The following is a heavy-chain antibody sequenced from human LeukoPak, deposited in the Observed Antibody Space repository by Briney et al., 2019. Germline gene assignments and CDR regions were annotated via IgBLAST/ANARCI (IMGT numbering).Heavy chain of an antibody. CDR2: IKQDGSEK. CDR1: GFTFSSYW. CDR3: ARSVDPPLGPIVKGYYFDY. J-gene: IGHJ4*02. D-gene: IGHD1-26*01. Sequence: GESLTLSCAASGFTFSSYWLTWIRQPPGRGLEWMANIKQDGSEKYYADSVTGRFTLSRDNDKNSMYLQMNSLRAEDTAVYYCARSVDPPLGPIVKGYYFDYWGQGTLVTVSS. V-gene: IGHV3-7*02.